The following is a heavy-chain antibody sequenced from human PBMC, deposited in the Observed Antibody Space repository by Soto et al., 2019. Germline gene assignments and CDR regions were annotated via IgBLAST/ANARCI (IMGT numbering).Heavy chain of an antibody. D-gene: IGHD3-22*01. Sequence: ASVKVSCKASGYTFTSYYMHWGRQAPGQGLEWMGIINPSGGSTSYAQKVQGRVTMTRDTSTSTAYMELRRLRSDDTAVYYCARAPYYYDSSGYSDAFDIWGQGTMVPVSS. V-gene: IGHV1-46*01. J-gene: IGHJ3*02. CDR1: GYTFTSYY. CDR3: ARAPYYYDSSGYSDAFDI. CDR2: INPSGGST.